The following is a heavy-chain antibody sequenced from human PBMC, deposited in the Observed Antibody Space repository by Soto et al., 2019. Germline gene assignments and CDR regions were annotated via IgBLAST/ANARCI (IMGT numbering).Heavy chain of an antibody. V-gene: IGHV3-23*01. J-gene: IGHJ4*02. CDR3: AKNVGAIPPVPVDY. D-gene: IGHD1-26*01. CDR1: GFTFSSYG. CDR2: ISGSGGST. Sequence: EVQLLESGGGLVQPGGSLRLSCAASGFTFSSYGMSWVRQAPGKGLEWVSGISGSGGSTYYADSVKGRFTISRDNSKNTLYLQMNSLRAEDTAVYYCAKNVGAIPPVPVDYWGQGTLVTVSS.